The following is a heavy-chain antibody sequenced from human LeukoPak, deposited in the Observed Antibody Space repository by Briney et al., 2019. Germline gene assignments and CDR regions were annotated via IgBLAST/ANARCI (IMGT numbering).Heavy chain of an antibody. D-gene: IGHD6-19*01. CDR1: GFTFSSYA. CDR2: ISGSGGST. CDR3: AREQSGSGGWYTVDY. V-gene: IGHV3-23*01. Sequence: GGSLRLSCAASGFTFSSYAMSWVRQGPGKGLEWVSAISGSGGSTYYADSVKGRFTISRDNSKDTLYLQMNSLRAEDTAVYFCAREQSGSGGWYTVDYWGQGTLVTVSS. J-gene: IGHJ4*02.